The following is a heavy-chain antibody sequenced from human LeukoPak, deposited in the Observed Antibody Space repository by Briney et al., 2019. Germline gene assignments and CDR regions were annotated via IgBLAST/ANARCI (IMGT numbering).Heavy chain of an antibody. V-gene: IGHV1-2*02. Sequence: ASVKVSCKASGYTFTGYYVHWARQAPGQGLEWMGWINPNSGGTNYAQKFQGRVTMTRDTSISTAYMELSRLRSDDTAVYYCARTRFRGNWGTMNWFDPWGQGTLVTVSS. CDR1: GYTFTGYY. J-gene: IGHJ5*02. CDR3: ARTRFRGNWGTMNWFDP. D-gene: IGHD7-27*01. CDR2: INPNSGGT.